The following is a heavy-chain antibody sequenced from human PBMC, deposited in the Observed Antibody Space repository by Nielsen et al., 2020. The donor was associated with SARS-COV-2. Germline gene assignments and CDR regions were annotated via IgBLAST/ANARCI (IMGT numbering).Heavy chain of an antibody. CDR3: ARLPAGTVSFDI. CDR1: GGSIRNTY. CDR2: SDHSWRI. D-gene: IGHD2-2*01. Sequence: GSLRLSCAVSGGSIRNTYWGWIRQPPGKRLEWIAYSDHSWRINYNPSLKSRATISADTSKDQISLKLRSVTAADTAVYYCARLPAGTVSFDIWGQGTMVTV. V-gene: IGHV4-59*08. J-gene: IGHJ3*02.